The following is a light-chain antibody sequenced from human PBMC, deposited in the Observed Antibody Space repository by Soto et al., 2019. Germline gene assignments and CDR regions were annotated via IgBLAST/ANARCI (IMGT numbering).Light chain of an antibody. CDR2: DAS. J-gene: IGKJ5*01. Sequence: EIVLTQSPATLSLSPGERGTLSCRASQSVSNYLAWYQHKPGQAPRLLIYDASNRATGIPARFSGSGSGTDFTLTISSLEPEDFAVYYCQQRSNWPPITFGQGTRLEIK. CDR1: QSVSNY. V-gene: IGKV3-11*01. CDR3: QQRSNWPPIT.